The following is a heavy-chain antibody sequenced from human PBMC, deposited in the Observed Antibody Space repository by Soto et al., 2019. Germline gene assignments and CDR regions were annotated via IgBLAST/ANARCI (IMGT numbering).Heavy chain of an antibody. Sequence: QVQLQESGPGLVKPSQTLSLTCTVSGGSISSGGYYWSWIRQHPGKGLEWIGDIYYRGSTNYNPTLKSRVNIPVDTSKNQSSLKLSSVTAADTAVYYCARSIFPWGQGTLVTVSS. CDR1: GGSISSGGYY. V-gene: IGHV4-31*03. CDR2: IYYRGST. D-gene: IGHD6-6*01. CDR3: ARSIFP. J-gene: IGHJ5*02.